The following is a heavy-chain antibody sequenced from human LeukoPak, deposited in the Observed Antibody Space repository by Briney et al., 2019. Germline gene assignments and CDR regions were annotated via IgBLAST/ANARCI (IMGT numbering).Heavy chain of an antibody. D-gene: IGHD3-22*01. CDR1: GGSIGSHY. CDR2: IYYSGTT. Sequence: PSETLSLTCTVSGGSIGSHYWSWIRQPPGEGLEWIGYIYYSGTTSYNPSLKSRVTISVDTSKNQCSLKLSSVTAADTAVYYCARDYYDSRGEAFDIWGLGTMVTVSS. V-gene: IGHV4-59*11. J-gene: IGHJ3*02. CDR3: ARDYYDSRGEAFDI.